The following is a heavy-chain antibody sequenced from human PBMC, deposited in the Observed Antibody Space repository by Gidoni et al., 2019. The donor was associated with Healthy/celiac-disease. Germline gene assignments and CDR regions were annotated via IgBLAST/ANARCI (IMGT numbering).Heavy chain of an antibody. D-gene: IGHD2-15*01. CDR3: ARDGVVVVVAAAYGMDV. Sequence: GRFTISRDNAKNSLYLQMNSLRAEDTAVYYCARDGVVVVVAAAYGMDVWGQGTTVTVSS. V-gene: IGHV3-11*06. J-gene: IGHJ6*02.